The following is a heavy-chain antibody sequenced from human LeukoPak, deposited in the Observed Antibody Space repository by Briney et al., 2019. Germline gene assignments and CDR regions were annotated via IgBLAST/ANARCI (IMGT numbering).Heavy chain of an antibody. Sequence: SETLSLTCTVSGGSISSGSYYWSWIRQPAGKGLEWIGRIYTSGTTNYNPSLKSRVTMSVDTSKNQFSLKLGSVTAADTAVYYCASLVRGFGSDFDYWGQGTLVTVSS. D-gene: IGHD3-10*01. CDR1: GGSISSGSYY. V-gene: IGHV4-61*02. CDR3: ASLVRGFGSDFDY. J-gene: IGHJ4*02. CDR2: IYTSGTT.